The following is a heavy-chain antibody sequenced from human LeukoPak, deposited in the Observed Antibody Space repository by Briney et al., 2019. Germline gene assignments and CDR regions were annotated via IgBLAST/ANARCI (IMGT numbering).Heavy chain of an antibody. CDR3: ARGRGYSSSWYYYYGMDV. Sequence: SQTLSLTCAVSGGSISSGGYSWSWIRQPPGKGLEWIGEINHSGSTNYNPSLKSRVTISVDTSKNQFSLKLSSVTAADTAVYYCARGRGYSSSWYYYYGMDVWGQGTTVTVSS. V-gene: IGHV4-30-2*01. J-gene: IGHJ6*02. CDR1: GGSISSGGYS. CDR2: INHSGST. D-gene: IGHD6-13*01.